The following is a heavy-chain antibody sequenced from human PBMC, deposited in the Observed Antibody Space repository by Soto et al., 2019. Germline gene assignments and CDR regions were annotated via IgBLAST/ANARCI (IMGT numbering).Heavy chain of an antibody. D-gene: IGHD6-13*01. CDR1: GFTFSSYA. CDR3: ARGIAAAGRYKYYYYGMDV. J-gene: IGHJ6*02. CDR2: ISYDGSNK. V-gene: IGHV3-30-3*01. Sequence: GGSLRLSCAASGFTFSSYAMHWVRQAPGKGLEWVAVISYDGSNKYYADSVKGRFTISRDNSKNTLYLQMNSLRAEDTAVYYCARGIAAAGRYKYYYYGMDVWGQGTTVTVSS.